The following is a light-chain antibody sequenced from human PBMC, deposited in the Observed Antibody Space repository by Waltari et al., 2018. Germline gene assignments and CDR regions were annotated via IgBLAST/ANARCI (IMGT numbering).Light chain of an antibody. J-gene: IGKJ2*01. CDR1: QSVGEY. CDR3: QQYDNWPPFYT. Sequence: DIVLTQSPATLSVSAGDTATLTCRASQSVGEYLAWFQQKPGQAPRLLIYNAFLRETDIPARFSGSGSGTQFTLTITSLQSEDFGLYYCQQYDNWPPFYTFGQGTKLEIK. CDR2: NAF. V-gene: IGKV3-15*01.